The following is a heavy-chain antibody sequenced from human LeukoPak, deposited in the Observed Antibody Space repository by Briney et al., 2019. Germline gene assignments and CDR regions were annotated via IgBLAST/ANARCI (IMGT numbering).Heavy chain of an antibody. CDR1: GFIFNNYM. V-gene: IGHV3-43*01. Sequence: GGSLRLPCAASGFIFNNYMMHWVRQVPEKGLEWVSLISWDGGSKYYADTVKGRFTISRDNSDNSLFLQMSSLKTEDAALYYCAKARGPFDDGLDLWGRGTLVTVSS. CDR2: ISWDGGSK. D-gene: IGHD1-26*01. CDR3: AKARGPFDDGLDL. J-gene: IGHJ3*01.